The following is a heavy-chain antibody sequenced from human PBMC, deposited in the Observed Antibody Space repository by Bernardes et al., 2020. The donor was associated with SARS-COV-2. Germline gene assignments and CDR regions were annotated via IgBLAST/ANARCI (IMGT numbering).Heavy chain of an antibody. D-gene: IGHD4-4*01. J-gene: IGHJ4*02. CDR2: INSGGSST. CDR3: ARGETTVTPPGGY. Sequence: GGSLRPSCAASGFTFSTYWMHWVRQAPGKGLVWVSRINSGGSSTTYADSVKGRFTISRDNAKNTLYLQMNGLRSEDTAVYYCARGETTVTPPGGYWGQGTLVTVSS. CDR1: GFTFSTYW. V-gene: IGHV3-74*01.